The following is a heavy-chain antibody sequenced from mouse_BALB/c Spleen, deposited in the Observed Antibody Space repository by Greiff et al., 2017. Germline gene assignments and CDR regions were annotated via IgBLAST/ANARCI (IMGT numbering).Heavy chain of an antibody. V-gene: IGHV4-1*02. J-gene: IGHJ4*01. CDR1: GFDFSRYW. Sequence: EVKLVESGGGLVQPGGSLKLSCAASGFDFSRYWMSWVRQAPGKGLEWIGEINPDSSTINYTPSLKDKFIISRDNAKNTLYLQMSKVRSEDTALYYCARRGIYDGYYGYAMDYWGQGTSVTVSS. D-gene: IGHD2-3*01. CDR2: INPDSSTI. CDR3: ARRGIYDGYYGYAMDY.